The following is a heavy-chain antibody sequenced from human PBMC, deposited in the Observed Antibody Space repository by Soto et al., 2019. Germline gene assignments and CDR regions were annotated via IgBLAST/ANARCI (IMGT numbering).Heavy chain of an antibody. Sequence: SETLSLTCTVSGGPISSYYWSWIRQPPGKGLEWIGYIYDSGSTNYNPSLKSRVTISIDTSKNQFSLKLSSVTAADTAVCYCARRRAVTGMWYFDLWGRGTLVTVSS. V-gene: IGHV4-59*01. CDR1: GGPISSYY. CDR2: IYDSGST. D-gene: IGHD6-13*01. CDR3: ARRRAVTGMWYFDL. J-gene: IGHJ2*01.